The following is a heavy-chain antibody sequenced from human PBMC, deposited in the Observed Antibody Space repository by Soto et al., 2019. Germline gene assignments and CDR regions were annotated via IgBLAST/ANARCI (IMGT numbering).Heavy chain of an antibody. CDR3: ARVERGNATPVVDAFDI. CDR2: ISHSGGT. D-gene: IGHD3-16*01. CDR1: GGFVSSGSYY. Sequence: QVQLQQWGAGLLKPSETLSLTCAVYGGFVSSGSYYWSWIRQPPGKGLEWIGVISHSGGTHFNPSLKSRVTISVDTSKNQFSLKMSSVTAADTALYYCARVERGNATPVVDAFDIWGPGTMVTVSS. V-gene: IGHV4-34*01. J-gene: IGHJ3*02.